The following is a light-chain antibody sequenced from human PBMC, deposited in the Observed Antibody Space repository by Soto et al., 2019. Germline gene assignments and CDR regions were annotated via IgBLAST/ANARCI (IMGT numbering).Light chain of an antibody. CDR3: QQYHSFSWT. CDR2: KAS. V-gene: IGKV1-5*03. CDR1: QSIYTW. J-gene: IGKJ1*01. Sequence: DIQMTQSPSTLSASVGVRVTITCRASQSIYTWLACFQQKPGKAPKLLIYKASSLESGVPSRFSGSGSGTEFTLAISSLQPDDFATYYCQQYHSFSWTVGQGTKVDIK.